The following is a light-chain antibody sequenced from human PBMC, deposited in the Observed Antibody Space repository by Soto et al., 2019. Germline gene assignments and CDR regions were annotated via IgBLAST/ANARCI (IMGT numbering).Light chain of an antibody. V-gene: IGKV3-11*01. CDR3: QQRSNWPLLT. J-gene: IGKJ4*01. Sequence: EIVLTQSPATLSLSPGERATLSCRASQSVSNYLAWYHQKPGQAPRLLIYDASNRATGIPARFSGSGSGTDFTLTLSSLEPEDFAVSYCQQRSNWPLLTFGGGTKVEIK. CDR2: DAS. CDR1: QSVSNY.